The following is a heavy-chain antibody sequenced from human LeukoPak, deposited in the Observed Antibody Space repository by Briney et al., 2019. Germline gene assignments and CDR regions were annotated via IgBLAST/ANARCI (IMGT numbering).Heavy chain of an antibody. Sequence: ASVKVSCKVSGYTLTELSMHWVRQAPGKGLEWMGGFDPEYGETIYAQKFQGRVTMTEDTSTDTAYMELSSLRSEDTAVYYCATGRGSGSYYSDYYYYYGMDVWGQGTTVTVS. CDR1: GYTLTELS. J-gene: IGHJ6*02. CDR3: ATGRGSGSYYSDYYYYYGMDV. D-gene: IGHD3-10*01. CDR2: FDPEYGET. V-gene: IGHV1-24*01.